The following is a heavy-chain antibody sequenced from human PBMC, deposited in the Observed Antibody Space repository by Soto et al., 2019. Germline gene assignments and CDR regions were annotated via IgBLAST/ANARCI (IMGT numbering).Heavy chain of an antibody. D-gene: IGHD3-3*01. Sequence: QITLNESGPTVVRPTETLTLTCRFSGFSLTTSGVGVGWIRQSPGKAPEWLALIYWDDDKRYSASLKSRLTITKDTSKSQVVLTASDLDPTDTATYYCAHRVLRTVFGLVTATAIYFDFWGQGTPVAVSS. CDR1: GFSLTTSGVG. CDR2: IYWDDDK. V-gene: IGHV2-5*02. CDR3: AHRVLRTVFGLVTATAIYFDF. J-gene: IGHJ4*02.